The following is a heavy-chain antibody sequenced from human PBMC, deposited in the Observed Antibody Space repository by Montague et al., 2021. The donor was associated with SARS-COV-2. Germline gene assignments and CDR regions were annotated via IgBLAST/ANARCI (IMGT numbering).Heavy chain of an antibody. CDR2: IKSKTDGGIT. D-gene: IGHD3-3*01. J-gene: IGHJ6*02. V-gene: IGHV3-15*01. CDR1: GFTFSNAW. Sequence: SLRLSCAASGFTFSNAWMSWVRQAPGKGLEWVGRIKSKTDGGITDYAAPVKGRFTISRDDSKNTLYLQMNSLKTEDTAVYYCTAGVELRFLEWLLPTYYYGMDVWGQGTTVTVSS. CDR3: TAGVELRFLEWLLPTYYYGMDV.